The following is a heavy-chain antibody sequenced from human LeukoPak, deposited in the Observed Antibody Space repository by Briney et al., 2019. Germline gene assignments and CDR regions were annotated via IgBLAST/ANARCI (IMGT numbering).Heavy chain of an antibody. CDR3: ARVATTTNPPQRPFDY. CDR2: IYYSGST. Sequence: PSETLSLTCAVSGYSISSGYYWGCSRQPPGRGLWWIGSIYYSGSTSYNPSLKSRVTISVDTSKNQFSLRLSSVTAADTAVYYCARVATTTNPPQRPFDYWGQGTLVTVSS. J-gene: IGHJ4*02. CDR1: GYSISSGYY. V-gene: IGHV4-38-2*01. D-gene: IGHD5-12*01.